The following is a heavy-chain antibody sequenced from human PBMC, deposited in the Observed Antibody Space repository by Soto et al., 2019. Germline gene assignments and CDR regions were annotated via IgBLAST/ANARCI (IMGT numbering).Heavy chain of an antibody. CDR3: ARVCYGDYVTSNWFDP. CDR1: GGSISSGGYY. CDR2: IYYSGST. V-gene: IGHV4-31*03. Sequence: QVQLQESGPGLVKPSHTLSLTCTVSGGSISSGGYYWSWIRQHPGKGQEWIGYIYYSGSTYYNPSLKSRVTISVDTSKNQFSLKLSSVTAADTAVYYCARVCYGDYVTSNWFDPWGQGTLVTVSS. J-gene: IGHJ5*02. D-gene: IGHD4-17*01.